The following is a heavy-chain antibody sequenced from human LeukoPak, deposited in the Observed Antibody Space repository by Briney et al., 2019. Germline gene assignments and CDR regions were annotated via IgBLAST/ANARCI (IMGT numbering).Heavy chain of an antibody. CDR1: GGSISSYY. CDR3: ARGRDGYNS. CDR2: IYYSGST. Sequence: SETLSLTCTVSGGSISSYYWSWIRQPPGKGLEWIGYIYYSGSTNYNPSLKSRVTISVDTSKNQFSLKLSSVTAADTAMYYCARGRDGYNSWGQGTLVTVSS. J-gene: IGHJ4*02. D-gene: IGHD5-24*01. V-gene: IGHV4-59*01.